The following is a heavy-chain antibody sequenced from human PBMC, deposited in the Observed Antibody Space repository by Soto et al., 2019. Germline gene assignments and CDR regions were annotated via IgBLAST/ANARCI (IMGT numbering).Heavy chain of an antibody. D-gene: IGHD2-15*01. Sequence: GGSLRLSCAASGFTFSSYGIHWARQAPGKGLEWVAVISYDGTDKYYADSVKGRFTISRDNSKNTLYLQINSLRAEDTAVYHCAKDIISGSSYYFYGMDAWGQGTTVTVSS. CDR3: AKDIISGSSYYFYGMDA. V-gene: IGHV3-30*18. J-gene: IGHJ6*02. CDR2: ISYDGTDK. CDR1: GFTFSSYG.